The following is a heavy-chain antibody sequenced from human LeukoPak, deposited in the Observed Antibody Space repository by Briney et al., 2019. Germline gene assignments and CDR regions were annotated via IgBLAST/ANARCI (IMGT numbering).Heavy chain of an antibody. CDR1: GGSISSYY. D-gene: IGHD4-17*01. CDR3: ARNDYGYYGGPAEYFQH. CDR2: IYTSGST. V-gene: IGHV4-4*07. J-gene: IGHJ1*01. Sequence: PSETLSLTCTVSGGSISSYYWSWLRQPAGKGLEWIRRIYTSGSTNCNPSLKSRVTMSVDTSKNQFSLKLSSVTAADTAVYYCARNDYGYYGGPAEYFQHWGQRTLVTVSS.